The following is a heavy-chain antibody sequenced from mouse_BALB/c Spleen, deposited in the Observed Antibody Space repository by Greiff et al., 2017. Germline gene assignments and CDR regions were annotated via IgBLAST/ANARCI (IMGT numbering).Heavy chain of an antibody. CDR3: ARKGTYWCFDV. CDR2: ISSGGGST. Sequence: EVQRVESGGGLVKPGGSLKLSCAASGFAFSSYDMSWVRQTPEKRLEWVAYISSGGGSTYYPDTVKGRFTISRDNAKNTLYLQMSSLKSEDTAMYYCARKGTYWCFDVWGAGTTVTVSS. CDR1: GFAFSSYD. V-gene: IGHV5-12-1*01. J-gene: IGHJ1*01.